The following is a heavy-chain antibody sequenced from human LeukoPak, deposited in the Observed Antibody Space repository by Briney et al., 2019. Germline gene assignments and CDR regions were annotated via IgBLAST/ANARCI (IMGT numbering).Heavy chain of an antibody. CDR1: GFPVSTNY. Sequence: PGGSLSLSCAASGFPVSTNYMSWVRQAPGKGLEWVSIIYAGGNTYYADSVKGRFTISRDNSKNTLYLQMNSLRAEDTAVYYCAKDRDARGSVVLCYWGQGTLVTVSS. CDR2: IYAGGNT. D-gene: IGHD2-21*01. V-gene: IGHV3-53*01. CDR3: AKDRDARGSVVLCY. J-gene: IGHJ4*02.